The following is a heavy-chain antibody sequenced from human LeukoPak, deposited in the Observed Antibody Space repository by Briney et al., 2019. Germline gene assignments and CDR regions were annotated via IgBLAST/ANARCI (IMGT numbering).Heavy chain of an antibody. CDR2: IIPIFGTA. J-gene: IGHJ4*02. V-gene: IGHV1-69*01. CDR1: GGTFSSYA. D-gene: IGHD2-21*01. Sequence: SVKVSCKASGGTFSSYAINWVRQAPGQGLEWMGGIIPIFGTANYAQKFQGRVTITADESTSTAYMELSSLRSEDTAVYYCAAGSSGLLTDCGGDCYNFDYWGQGTLVTVSS. CDR3: AAGSSGLLTDCGGDCYNFDY.